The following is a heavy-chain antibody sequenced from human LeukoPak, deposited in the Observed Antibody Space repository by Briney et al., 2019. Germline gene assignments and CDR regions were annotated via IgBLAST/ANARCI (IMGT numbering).Heavy chain of an antibody. CDR1: GGSINSYY. CDR3: AKDSRFGAPSSGYYY. D-gene: IGHD3-22*01. Sequence: SETLSLTCTVSGGSINSYYWSWIRQPAGKGLEWIGRIYTSGSTNYNPSLKSRVTMSVDTSKNQFSLRLSSVTAADTAVYYCAKDSRFGAPSSGYYYWGQGTLVTVSS. V-gene: IGHV4-4*07. J-gene: IGHJ4*02. CDR2: IYTSGST.